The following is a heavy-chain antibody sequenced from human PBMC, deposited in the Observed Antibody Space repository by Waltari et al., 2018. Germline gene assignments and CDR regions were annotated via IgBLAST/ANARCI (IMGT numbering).Heavy chain of an antibody. Sequence: EVQLVESGGGLVKPGGSLRLSCAASGFTFSSYSMNWVRQAPGKGWEWVSPISSSMSYIYDADSVKGRFTISRDNAKNSLYLQMNSLRAEDTAVYYCAAVTTDLYYFDYWGQGTLVTVSS. J-gene: IGHJ4*02. V-gene: IGHV3-21*01. CDR1: GFTFSSYS. CDR2: ISSSMSYI. CDR3: AAVTTDLYYFDY. D-gene: IGHD4-17*01.